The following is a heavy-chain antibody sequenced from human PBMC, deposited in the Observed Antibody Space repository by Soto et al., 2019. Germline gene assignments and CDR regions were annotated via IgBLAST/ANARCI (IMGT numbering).Heavy chain of an antibody. J-gene: IGHJ5*02. CDR1: GFTFDDYA. D-gene: IGHD3-3*01. CDR3: AKATYFWSGYEGGWFDP. CDR2: ISWNSGSI. Sequence: EVQLVESGGGLVQPGRSLRLSCAASGFTFDDYAMHWVRQAPGKGLEWVSGISWNSGSIGYADSVKGRFTISRDNAKNSLYLQMNSLRAEDTALYYCAKATYFWSGYEGGWFDPWGQGTLVTVSS. V-gene: IGHV3-9*01.